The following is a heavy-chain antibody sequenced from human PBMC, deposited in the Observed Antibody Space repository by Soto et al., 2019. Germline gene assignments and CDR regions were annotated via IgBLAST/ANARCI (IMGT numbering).Heavy chain of an antibody. D-gene: IGHD3-3*01. CDR3: ARGQRFSDWFDP. V-gene: IGHV4-4*07. CDR2: IYSSGNT. J-gene: IGHJ5*02. Sequence: XDTLSLTCSVSGGTISGYYWTLIRQPAGKGLEWIGRIYSSGNTKYNPSLQSRVTMSLDTSNNQFSLRLTSVTAADTAVYYCARGQRFSDWFDPWGQGTLVTVPS. CDR1: GGTISGYY.